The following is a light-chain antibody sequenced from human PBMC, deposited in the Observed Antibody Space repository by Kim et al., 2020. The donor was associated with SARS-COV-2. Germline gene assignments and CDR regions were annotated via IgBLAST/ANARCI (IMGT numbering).Light chain of an antibody. J-gene: IGKJ5*01. CDR2: AAA. CDR3: QQSYSTPHIT. V-gene: IGKV1-39*01. Sequence: GDRVTITCRARQSSGDYLKWYQHRPGKEPKLLIHAAASLQSDVPSRFSGSGSGTNFTPTISGLQPEDFTTYFCQQSYSTPHITFGPGTRLEIK. CDR1: QSSGDY.